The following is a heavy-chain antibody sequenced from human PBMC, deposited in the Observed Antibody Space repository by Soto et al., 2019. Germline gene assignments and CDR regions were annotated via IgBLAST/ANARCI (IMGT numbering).Heavy chain of an antibody. D-gene: IGHD4-4*01. V-gene: IGHV3-21*01. CDR1: GFTFSSYS. CDR2: ISSSSSYI. CDR3: ARDRVYSNYLGGVFDY. Sequence: GGSLRLSCVASGFTFSSYSMNWVRQAPGKGLEWVSSISSSSSYIYYADSVKGRFTISRDNAKNSLYLQMNSLRAEDTAVYYCARDRVYSNYLGGVFDYWGQGTLVTVSS. J-gene: IGHJ4*02.